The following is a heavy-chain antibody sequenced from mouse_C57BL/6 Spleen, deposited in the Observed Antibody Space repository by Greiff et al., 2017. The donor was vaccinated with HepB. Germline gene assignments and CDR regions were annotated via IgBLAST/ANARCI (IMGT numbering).Heavy chain of an antibody. CDR2: ISYDGSN. Sequence: EVQLQQSGPGLVKPSQSLSLTCSVTGYSITSGYYWNWIRQFPGNKLEWMGYISYDGSNNYNPSLKNRISITRVTSKNQFFLKLNSVTTEDTATYYCARELGRDYAMDYWGQGTSVTVSS. J-gene: IGHJ4*01. V-gene: IGHV3-6*01. CDR1: GYSITSGYY. CDR3: ARELGRDYAMDY. D-gene: IGHD4-1*01.